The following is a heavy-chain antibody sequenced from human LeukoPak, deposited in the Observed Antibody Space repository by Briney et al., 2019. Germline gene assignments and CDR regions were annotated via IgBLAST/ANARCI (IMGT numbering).Heavy chain of an antibody. J-gene: IGHJ4*02. CDR2: IFYSGST. CDR1: GGSIGSSAYY. CDR3: ARQRQWLAGDYFDY. D-gene: IGHD6-19*01. Sequence: SETLSLTCTVSGGSIGSSAYYWGWIRQPPGKGLEWIGSIFYSGSTYYNPSLKSRVTISLDTSKNQFSLRLSSVTAADTAVSYCARQRQWLAGDYFDYWGQGTLVTVSS. V-gene: IGHV4-39*01.